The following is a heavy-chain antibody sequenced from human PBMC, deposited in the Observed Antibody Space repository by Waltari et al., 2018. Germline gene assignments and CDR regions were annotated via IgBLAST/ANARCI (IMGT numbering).Heavy chain of an antibody. CDR1: GFTFSSYA. D-gene: IGHD3-3*01. J-gene: IGHJ4*02. CDR3: AKGARITIFGVGTIDY. V-gene: IGHV3-23*01. Sequence: EVQLLESGGGLVQPGGSLRLSCAASGFTFSSYAISWVRQAPGKGLEWVSAISGSGGSTYYADSVKGRFTISRDNSKNTLYLQMNSLRAEDTAVYYCAKGARITIFGVGTIDYWGQGTLVTVSS. CDR2: ISGSGGST.